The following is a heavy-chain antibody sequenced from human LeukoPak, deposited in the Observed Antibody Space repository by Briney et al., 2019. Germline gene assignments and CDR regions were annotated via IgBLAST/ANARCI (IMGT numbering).Heavy chain of an antibody. CDR1: GYSFTSYW. Sequence: GEALQISFKGSGYSFTSYWISWGRPMPGKGGEWMGRIDRSDSYTKYSTSFQGQVTISADKSIRTAYLEWRSTEASDTAMYYCARLEVVVVTPGRAAFDIWGQGTMVTVSS. J-gene: IGHJ3*02. CDR2: IDRSDSYT. CDR3: ARLEVVVVTPGRAAFDI. D-gene: IGHD3-22*01. V-gene: IGHV5-10-1*04.